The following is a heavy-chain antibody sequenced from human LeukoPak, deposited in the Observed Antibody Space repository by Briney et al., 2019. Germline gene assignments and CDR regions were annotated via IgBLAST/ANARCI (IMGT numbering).Heavy chain of an antibody. J-gene: IGHJ4*02. D-gene: IGHD1-26*01. CDR2: ISGSGERT. CDR3: VSQSYSGSDNYYFHY. CDR1: GFMFSAYA. V-gene: IGHV3-23*01. Sequence: GGSLRLSCVTSGFMFSAYAMSWVRQAPGKGLEWVSIISGSGERTYCADSVKGRFTVSRDNSKNTLYLQMKGLRAEDTAVYYCVSQSYSGSDNYYFHYWGQGTLVAVSS.